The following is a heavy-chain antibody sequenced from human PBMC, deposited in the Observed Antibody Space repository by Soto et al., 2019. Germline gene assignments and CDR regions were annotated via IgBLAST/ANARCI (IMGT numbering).Heavy chain of an antibody. CDR3: ARNPPRRGYFGSGSYSYYVMAV. CDR2: INHSGST. D-gene: IGHD3-10*01. Sequence: SETLSLTCAVYGGSFSGYYWSWIRQPPGKGLEWIGEINHSGSTNYNPSLKSRVTISVDTSKNQFSLKLSSVTAADTAVYYCARNPPRRGYFGSGSYSYYVMAVWGQGTTVTVSS. J-gene: IGHJ6*02. V-gene: IGHV4-34*01. CDR1: GGSFSGYY.